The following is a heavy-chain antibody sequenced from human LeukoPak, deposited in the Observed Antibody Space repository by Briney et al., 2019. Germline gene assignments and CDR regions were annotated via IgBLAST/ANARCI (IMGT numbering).Heavy chain of an antibody. CDR2: IRNDGSNK. Sequence: GGSLRLSCAASGFTFISYGMHWVRQAPGKGLEWLAFIRNDGSNKLYADSVKGRFTISRDNSKNTLYLQMNSLRAEDTAVYYCAKSGIAAAEEFFDYWGQGTLVTVSS. CDR3: AKSGIAAAEEFFDY. V-gene: IGHV3-30*02. J-gene: IGHJ4*02. D-gene: IGHD6-13*01. CDR1: GFTFISYG.